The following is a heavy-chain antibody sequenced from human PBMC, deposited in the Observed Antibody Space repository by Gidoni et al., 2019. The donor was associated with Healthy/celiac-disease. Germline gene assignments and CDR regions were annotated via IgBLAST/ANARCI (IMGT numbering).Heavy chain of an antibody. D-gene: IGHD2-8*02. CDR1: GYSISSGYY. J-gene: IGHJ4*02. Sequence: QVQLQESGPGLVKPSETLSLTCAVSGYSISSGYYWGWIRQSPGKGLEWIGSIYHSGSTYYNPSLKSRVTISLDTSKSQFSLKLTSVTAADTAVYYCARGPGLFDYWGQGLLVTVSS. CDR2: IYHSGST. CDR3: ARGPGLFDY. V-gene: IGHV4-38-2*01.